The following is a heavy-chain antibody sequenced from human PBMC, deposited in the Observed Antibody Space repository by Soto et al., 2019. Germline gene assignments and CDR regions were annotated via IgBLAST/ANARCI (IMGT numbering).Heavy chain of an antibody. CDR1: GYSFNGNW. D-gene: IGHD6-19*01. Sequence: GEPLRISWKGSGYSFNGNWSSWIRHMPGQGLEWMGRIDPIDSYTNYNPAFQGHVTMSVDKSFTTAYLQWSSLKASDTAMYYCARHDRPPVAGRFAFWGQGTLVTVSS. CDR2: IDPIDSYT. CDR3: ARHDRPPVAGRFAF. J-gene: IGHJ5*01. V-gene: IGHV5-10-1*01.